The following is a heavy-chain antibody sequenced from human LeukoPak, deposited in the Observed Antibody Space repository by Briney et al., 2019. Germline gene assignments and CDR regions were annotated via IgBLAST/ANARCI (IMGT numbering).Heavy chain of an antibody. Sequence: PSETLSLTCTVSGGSISSSSYFWGWVRQPPGKGLEWIGSIYYGGNSYYNPSLKSRVTISVDTSENQFSLKLSSVAAADTAVYYCASRDFWSGWYFDYWGQGTLVTVSS. CDR1: GGSISSSSYF. CDR3: ASRDFWSGWYFDY. CDR2: IYYGGNS. D-gene: IGHD3-3*01. J-gene: IGHJ4*02. V-gene: IGHV4-39*01.